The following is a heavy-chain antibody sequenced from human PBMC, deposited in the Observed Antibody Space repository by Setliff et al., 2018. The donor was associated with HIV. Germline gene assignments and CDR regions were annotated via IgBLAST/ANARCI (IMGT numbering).Heavy chain of an antibody. V-gene: IGHV4-39*07. J-gene: IGHJ4*01. CDR3: ARDRDRKDTTYVRFDY. D-gene: IGHD4-17*01. CDR2: LYSGGTT. CDR1: GASISTNTYY. Sequence: SETLSLTCGISGASISTNTYYWGWIRQPPRKGLEWIGRLYSGGTTNYNPSLKSRLTMSVDTSNNKFSLKLNSVTAADTAVYYCARDRDRKDTTYVRFDYWGHGILVTVSS.